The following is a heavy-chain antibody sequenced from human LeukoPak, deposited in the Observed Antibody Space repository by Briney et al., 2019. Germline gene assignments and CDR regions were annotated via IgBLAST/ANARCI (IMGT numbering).Heavy chain of an antibody. D-gene: IGHD3-9*01. J-gene: IGHJ1*01. CDR3: ARLSQYYDILTGSKYFQH. CDR1: GYTFTGYY. Sequence: GASVKLPCKASGYTFTGYYMHWVRQAPGQGLEWMGWINPNSGGTDYAQKFQGRVTMTRDTSISTAYMELSRLRSDDTAVYYCARLSQYYDILTGSKYFQHWGQGTLVTVSS. V-gene: IGHV1-2*02. CDR2: INPNSGGT.